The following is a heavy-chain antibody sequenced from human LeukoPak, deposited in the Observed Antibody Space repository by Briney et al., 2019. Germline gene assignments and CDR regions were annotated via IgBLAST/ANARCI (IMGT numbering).Heavy chain of an antibody. CDR2: IKSDGSST. CDR3: TRSDWFDP. CDR1: GFSFSSYW. V-gene: IGHV3-74*01. J-gene: IGHJ5*02. Sequence: GGSLRLSCAASGFSFSSYWMHWVRQAPGKGLVWVSRIKSDGSSTSYADSVKGRFTISRDNAKNTLYLQMNSVRAEDTAVYYCTRSDWFDPWGQGTLVTVSS.